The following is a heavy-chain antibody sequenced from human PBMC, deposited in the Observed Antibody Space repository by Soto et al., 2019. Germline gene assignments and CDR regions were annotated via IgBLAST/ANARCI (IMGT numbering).Heavy chain of an antibody. CDR2: INAGNGNT. D-gene: IGHD6-19*01. CDR1: GYTFTSYA. Sequence: ASVKVSCKASGYTFTSYAMHWVRQASGQRLAWVGWINAGNGNTKYSQKFQGRVTITRDTSASTAYMELSSLRSEDTAVYYCARDSSGWYSVPYYYYGMDVWGQGTTVTVSS. V-gene: IGHV1-3*01. CDR3: ARDSSGWYSVPYYYYGMDV. J-gene: IGHJ6*02.